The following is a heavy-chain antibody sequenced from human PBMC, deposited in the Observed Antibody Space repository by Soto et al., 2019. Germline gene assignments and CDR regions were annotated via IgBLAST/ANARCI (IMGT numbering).Heavy chain of an antibody. V-gene: IGHV4-30-4*01. Sequence: QVQLQESGPGVVKPSQTLSLTCTVSGGSFSSGDYYWSWVRQPPGKCLEWIGYIYYTGSTFNNPSPKSRVSISIDTSKPQFSLKLSSVTAADTAVYYCARIHFGDEPSYYYYGMDVWGQGTTVSVSS. CDR1: GGSFSSGDYY. CDR3: ARIHFGDEPSYYYYGMDV. J-gene: IGHJ6*02. D-gene: IGHD4-17*01. CDR2: IYYTGST.